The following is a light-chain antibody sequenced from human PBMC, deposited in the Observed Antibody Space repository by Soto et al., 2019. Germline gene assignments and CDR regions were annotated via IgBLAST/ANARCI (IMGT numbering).Light chain of an antibody. V-gene: IGLV2-8*01. J-gene: IGLJ1*01. CDR1: SSDIGGYNS. Sequence: QSVLTQSPSASGSPVQSVTISCTGTSSDIGGYNSVSWYQQHPGKAPKVMIYDVTKRPSGVPDRFSGSKSGNTASLTVSALQAEDEADYYCSSSTDIKNLVFGTGTKLTVL. CDR2: DVT. CDR3: SSSTDIKNLV.